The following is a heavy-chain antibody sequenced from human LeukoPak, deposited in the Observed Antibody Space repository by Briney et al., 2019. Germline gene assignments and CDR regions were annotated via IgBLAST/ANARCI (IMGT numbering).Heavy chain of an antibody. Sequence: GGSLRLSCAASGFSLSSYTMNWVRQAPGKGLEWVSSISSSSSYIYYADSVKGRFTISRDNAKNSLFLQMNSLRAEDTAVYYCATNKNPNPYSFDYGGQGTLVTVSS. CDR3: ATNKNPNPYSFDY. D-gene: IGHD1/OR15-1a*01. CDR2: ISSSSSYI. J-gene: IGHJ4*02. V-gene: IGHV3-21*01. CDR1: GFSLSSYT.